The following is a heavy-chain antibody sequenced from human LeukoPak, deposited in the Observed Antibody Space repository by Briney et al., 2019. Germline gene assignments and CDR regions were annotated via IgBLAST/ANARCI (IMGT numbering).Heavy chain of an antibody. CDR1: GGSFSGYY. D-gene: IGHD3-22*01. CDR2: INHSGST. J-gene: IGHJ4*02. Sequence: SETLSLTCAVYGGSFSGYYWSWIRQPPGKGLEWSGEINHSGSTNYNPSLKSRVTISVDTSKNQFSLKLSSVTAADTAVYYCARGSVVYDSSGYYFVLDYWGQGTLVTVSS. V-gene: IGHV4-34*01. CDR3: ARGSVVYDSSGYYFVLDY.